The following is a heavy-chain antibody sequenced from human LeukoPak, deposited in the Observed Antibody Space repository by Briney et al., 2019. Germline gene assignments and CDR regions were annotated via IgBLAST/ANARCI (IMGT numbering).Heavy chain of an antibody. J-gene: IGHJ4*02. CDR2: IYYSGST. V-gene: IGHV4-59*12. CDR1: GGSISSYY. Sequence: PSETLSLTCTVSGGSISSYYWSWIRQPPGKGLEWIGYIYYSGSTNYNPSLKSRVTISVDTSKNQFSLKLSSVTAADTAVYYCARGGKTYYYGSGSYYNVVYFDYWGQGTLVTVSS. CDR3: ARGGKTYYYGSGSYYNVVYFDY. D-gene: IGHD3-10*01.